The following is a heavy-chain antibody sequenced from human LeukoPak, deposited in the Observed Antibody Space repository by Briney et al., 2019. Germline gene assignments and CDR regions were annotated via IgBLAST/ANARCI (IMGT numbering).Heavy chain of an antibody. CDR2: ISYDGSNK. V-gene: IGHV3-30*18. CDR1: GFTFSSYG. D-gene: IGHD2-15*01. CDR3: AKGDGVVVVAAVGGNWFDP. J-gene: IGHJ5*02. Sequence: GGSLRLSCAASGFTFSSYGMHWVRQAPGKGLEWVAVISYDGSNKYCADSVKGRFTISRDNSKNTLYLQMNSLRAEDTAVYYCAKGDGVVVVAAVGGNWFDPWGQGTLVTVSS.